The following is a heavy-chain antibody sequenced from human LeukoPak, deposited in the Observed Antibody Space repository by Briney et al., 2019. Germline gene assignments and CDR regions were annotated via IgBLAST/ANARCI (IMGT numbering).Heavy chain of an antibody. V-gene: IGHV1-69*05. CDR2: IIPIFGTA. D-gene: IGHD6-25*01. Sequence: SVKVSCKASGGTFSSYAISWVRQAPGQGLEWMGRIIPIFGTANYAQKFQGRVTMTRDTSISTAYMELSRLRSDDTAVYYCARVQRGVYYFDYWGQGTLVTVSS. J-gene: IGHJ4*02. CDR3: ARVQRGVYYFDY. CDR1: GGTFSSYA.